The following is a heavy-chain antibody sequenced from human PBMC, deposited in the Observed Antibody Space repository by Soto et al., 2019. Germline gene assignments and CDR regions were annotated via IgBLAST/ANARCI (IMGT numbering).Heavy chain of an antibody. Sequence: SQTLSLTCAISGDSVSSNSAAWNWIRQSPSRGLEWLGRTYYRSKWYNDYAVSVKSRITSNPDTSKNQFSMQLNSVTTEDTAVYYCARDPEVQLERRIGPKYNWFDPWGQGTLVTVSS. D-gene: IGHD1-1*01. CDR1: GDSVSSNSAA. CDR3: ARDPEVQLERRIGPKYNWFDP. J-gene: IGHJ5*02. CDR2: TYYRSKWYN. V-gene: IGHV6-1*01.